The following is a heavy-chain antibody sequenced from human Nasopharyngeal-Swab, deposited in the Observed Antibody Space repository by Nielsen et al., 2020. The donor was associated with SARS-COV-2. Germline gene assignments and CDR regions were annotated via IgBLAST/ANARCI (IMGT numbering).Heavy chain of an antibody. CDR3: AKGYYYDSSGYDY. CDR2: ISWNSGSI. D-gene: IGHD3-22*01. Sequence: WIRQPPGKGLEWVSGISWNSGSIGYADSVKGRFTISRDNAKNSLCLQMNSLRAEDTALYYCAKGYYYDSSGYDYWGQGTLVTVSS. V-gene: IGHV3-9*01. J-gene: IGHJ4*02.